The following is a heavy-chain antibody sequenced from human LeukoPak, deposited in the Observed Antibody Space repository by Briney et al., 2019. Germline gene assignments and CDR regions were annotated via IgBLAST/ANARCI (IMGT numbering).Heavy chain of an antibody. D-gene: IGHD3-3*01. CDR1: GGSFIGYY. V-gene: IGHV4-34*01. CDR3: ARSPYYDFWSGYYTLAFDI. Sequence: SETLSLTCAVYGGSFIGYYWSWMRQPPGKGLEWIGEINHSGSTNYNPSLKSRVTISVDTSKNQFSLNLSSVTAADTAVYYCARSPYYDFWSGYYTLAFDIWGQRTTVTVSS. J-gene: IGHJ3*02. CDR2: INHSGST.